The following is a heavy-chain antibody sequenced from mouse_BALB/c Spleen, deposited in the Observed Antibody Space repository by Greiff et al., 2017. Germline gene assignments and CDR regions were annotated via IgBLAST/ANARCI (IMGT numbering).Heavy chain of an antibody. D-gene: IGHD1-1*01. CDR3: ARGYYGSSRGWFAY. Sequence: EVQGVESGPELVKPGASVKMSCKASGYTFTSYVMHWVKQKPGQGLEWIGYINPYNDGTKYNEKFKGKATLTSDKSSSTAYMELSSLTSEDSAVYYCARGYYGSSRGWFAYWGQGTLVTVSA. CDR1: GYTFTSYV. CDR2: INPYNDGT. J-gene: IGHJ3*01. V-gene: IGHV1-14*01.